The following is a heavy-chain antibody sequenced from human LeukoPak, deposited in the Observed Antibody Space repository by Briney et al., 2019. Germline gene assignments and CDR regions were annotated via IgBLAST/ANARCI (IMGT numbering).Heavy chain of an antibody. J-gene: IGHJ6*02. V-gene: IGHV3-33*01. Sequence: GGSLRLSCAGSGFTFSTYGMHLVRQAPGKGLEWVVLIWYDGSNKYYADSVKGRFTISRDNSKNTLYLQMNSLRVEDTAVYYCARPQFLGYYYGMDVWGQGTTVTVSS. CDR2: IWYDGSNK. CDR3: ARPQFLGYYYGMDV. CDR1: GFTFSTYG. D-gene: IGHD3-3*01.